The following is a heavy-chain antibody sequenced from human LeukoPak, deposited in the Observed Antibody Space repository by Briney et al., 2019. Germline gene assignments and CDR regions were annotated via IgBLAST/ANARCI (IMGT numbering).Heavy chain of an antibody. Sequence: HAGRSLRLSCAASGFTFSSYAMHWVRQAPGKGLEWVAVISYDGSNKYYADSVKGRFTISRDNSKNTLYLQMNSLRAEDTAVYYCARDGQDYGDYFWYFDYWGQGTLVTVSS. J-gene: IGHJ4*02. D-gene: IGHD4-17*01. CDR2: ISYDGSNK. CDR1: GFTFSSYA. V-gene: IGHV3-30-3*01. CDR3: ARDGQDYGDYFWYFDY.